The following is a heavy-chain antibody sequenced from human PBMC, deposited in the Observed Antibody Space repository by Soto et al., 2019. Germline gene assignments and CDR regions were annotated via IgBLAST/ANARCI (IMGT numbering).Heavy chain of an antibody. CDR2: IIPILGIA. Sequence: GASVKVSCKASGGTFSSYTISWVRQAPGQGLEWMGRIIPILGIANYAQKFQGRVTITADKSTSTAYMELSSLRSEDTAVYYCARDSVAYYDFWSGYSHFDYRGQGTLVTVSS. CDR1: GGTFSSYT. J-gene: IGHJ4*01. D-gene: IGHD3-3*01. V-gene: IGHV1-69*04. CDR3: ARDSVAYYDFWSGYSHFDY.